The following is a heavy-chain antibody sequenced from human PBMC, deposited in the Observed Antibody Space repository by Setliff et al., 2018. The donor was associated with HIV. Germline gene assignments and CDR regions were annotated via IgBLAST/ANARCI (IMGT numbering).Heavy chain of an antibody. J-gene: IGHJ4*02. V-gene: IGHV4-30-4*08. D-gene: IGHD2-2*01. CDR1: GGSISSGDYY. Sequence: SETLSLTCTVSGGSISSGDYYWSWIRQPPGKGLEWIGYIYYSGSTYYNPSLKSRVTISVDTSKNQFSLKLSSVTAAETAVYYCARQKKSSSWSPNDYWGQGTLVTVSS. CDR2: IYYSGST. CDR3: ARQKKSSSWSPNDY.